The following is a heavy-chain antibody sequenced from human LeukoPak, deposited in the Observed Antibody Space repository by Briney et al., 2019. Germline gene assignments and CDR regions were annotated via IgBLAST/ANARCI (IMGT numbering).Heavy chain of an antibody. CDR3: ARHRDYFDY. D-gene: IGHD1-14*01. CDR1: GFDLSDYY. V-gene: IGHV3-11*01. CDR2: ISSSGGNI. Sequence: PGGSLRLSCVVSGFDLSDYYMSWIRQAPGKGLEWISYISSSGGNIYFADSVKGRFTMSRDNARGSLYLQMNSLTADDTAIYYCARHRDYFDYWGQGTLVTVSS. J-gene: IGHJ4*01.